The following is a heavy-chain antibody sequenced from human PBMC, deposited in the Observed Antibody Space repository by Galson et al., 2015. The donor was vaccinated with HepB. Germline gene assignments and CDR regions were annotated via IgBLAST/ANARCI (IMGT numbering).Heavy chain of an antibody. J-gene: IGHJ6*02. Sequence: SVKVSCKASGYDFNKYGLSWVRQAPGRRLEWMGWVSGYDGSANYAPKFQGRVTMTTQKSTGTAYVEMRSLTSDDTAVYYCARDSRLELQLNNYYSYGMDVGGQGTAVLVS. CDR3: ARDSRLELQLNNYYSYGMDV. CDR2: VSGYDGSA. D-gene: IGHD1-7*01. V-gene: IGHV1-18*01. CDR1: GYDFNKYG.